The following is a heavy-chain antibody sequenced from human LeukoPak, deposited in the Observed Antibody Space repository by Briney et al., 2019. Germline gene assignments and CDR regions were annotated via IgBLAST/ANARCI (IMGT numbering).Heavy chain of an antibody. V-gene: IGHV4-4*07. CDR1: GGSISSYY. Sequence: SETLSLTCTVSGGSISSYYWSWIRQPAGKGLEWIGRIYTSGSTNYNPSLKSRVTMSVDTSKNQFSLKLSSVTAADTAVYYCARGRYSSGWYGDWFDPWGQGTLVTVSS. D-gene: IGHD6-19*01. J-gene: IGHJ5*02. CDR3: ARGRYSSGWYGDWFDP. CDR2: IYTSGST.